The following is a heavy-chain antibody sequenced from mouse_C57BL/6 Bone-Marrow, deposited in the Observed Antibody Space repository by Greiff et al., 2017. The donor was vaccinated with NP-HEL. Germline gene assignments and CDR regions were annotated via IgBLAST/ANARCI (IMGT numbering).Heavy chain of an antibody. CDR3: ARRYGLPWFAY. CDR2: IHPNSGST. CDR1: GYTFTSYW. D-gene: IGHD1-1*02. Sequence: VQLQQPGAELVKPGASVKLSCKASGYTFTSYWMHWVKQRPGQGLEWIGMIHPNSGSTNYNEKFKSKATLTVDKSSSTAYMQLSSLTSEDSAVYYCARRYGLPWFAYWGQGTLVTVSA. V-gene: IGHV1-64*01. J-gene: IGHJ3*01.